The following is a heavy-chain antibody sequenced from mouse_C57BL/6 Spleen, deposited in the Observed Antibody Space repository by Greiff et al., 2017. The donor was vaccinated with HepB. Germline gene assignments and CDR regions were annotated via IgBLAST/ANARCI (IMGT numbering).Heavy chain of an antibody. CDR1: GFTFTDYY. D-gene: IGHD1-1*01. V-gene: IGHV7-3*01. CDR2: IRNKANGYTT. Sequence: EVKLQESGGGLVQPGGSLSLSCAASGFTFTDYYMSWVRQPPGKALEWLGFIRNKANGYTTEYSASVKGRFTISRDNSQSILYLQMNALRAEDSATYYCASTHYGRSGGFAYWGQGTLVTVSA. J-gene: IGHJ3*01. CDR3: ASTHYGRSGGFAY.